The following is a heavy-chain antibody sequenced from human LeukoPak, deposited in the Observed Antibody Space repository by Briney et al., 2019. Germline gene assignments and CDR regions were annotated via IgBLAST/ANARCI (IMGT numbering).Heavy chain of an antibody. Sequence: GGSLRLSCVGSGFIFPTAWMSWVRQAPGQGLEWIARSISKNNGGTTDYAAPVKGRSTISRDDSKNMVFLQMNSLRTDDTAVYYCITDPGDYAANWGQGTLVTVSS. CDR1: GFIFPTAW. J-gene: IGHJ4*02. CDR2: SISKNNGGTT. CDR3: ITDPGDYAAN. D-gene: IGHD4-17*01. V-gene: IGHV3-15*01.